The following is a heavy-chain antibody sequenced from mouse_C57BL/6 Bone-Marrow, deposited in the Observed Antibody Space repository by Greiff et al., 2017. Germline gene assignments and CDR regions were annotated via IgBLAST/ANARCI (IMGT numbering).Heavy chain of an antibody. V-gene: IGHV5-4*01. D-gene: IGHD2-2*01. J-gene: IGHJ3*01. CDR2: ISDGGSYT. CDR1: GFTFSSYA. Sequence: EVQVVESGGGLVKPGGSLKLSCAASGFTFSSYAMSWVRQTPEKRLEWVATISDGGSYTYYPDNVKGRFTISRDNAKNNLYLQMSHLKSEDTAMYYCAPYGYDVGAWFAYWGQGTLVTVSA. CDR3: APYGYDVGAWFAY.